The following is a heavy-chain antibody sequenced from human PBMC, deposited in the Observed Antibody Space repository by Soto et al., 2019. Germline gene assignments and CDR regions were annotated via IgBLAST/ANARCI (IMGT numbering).Heavy chain of an antibody. J-gene: IGHJ4*02. V-gene: IGHV4-59*08. CDR3: ARHMTTVTTFDY. Sequence: QVQLQESGPGLVEPSETLSLSCTVSGGSISSYYWSWIRQPPGKGLEWIGYIYYTGSTNYNPSLETRVTISLDTSRHQFSLKLSSVTAADTAVYYCARHMTTVTTFDYWGQGTLVTVSS. CDR1: GGSISSYY. D-gene: IGHD4-17*01. CDR2: IYYTGST.